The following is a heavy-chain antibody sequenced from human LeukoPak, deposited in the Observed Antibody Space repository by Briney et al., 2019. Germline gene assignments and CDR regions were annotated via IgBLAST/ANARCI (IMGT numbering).Heavy chain of an antibody. J-gene: IGHJ4*02. D-gene: IGHD1-26*01. V-gene: IGHV3-30*18. CDR3: AKVAVGATITDY. CDR2: ISYDGSNK. CDR1: GFTFSSYG. Sequence: GGSLRLSCAASGFTFSSYGMHRVRQAPGKGLEWVAVISYDGSNKYHADSVKGRFTISRDNSKNTLYLQMNSLRAEDTAVYYCAKVAVGATITDYWGQGTLVTVSS.